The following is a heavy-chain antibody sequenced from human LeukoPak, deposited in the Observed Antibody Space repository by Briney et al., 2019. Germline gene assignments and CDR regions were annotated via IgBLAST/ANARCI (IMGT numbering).Heavy chain of an antibody. CDR1: DGSLSSSTCY. CDR2: IYFSGSR. V-gene: IGHV4-39*01. J-gene: IGHJ4*02. Sequence: PSETLSLTCTVSDGSLSSSTCYWGWIRQPPGKGLEWIGNIYFSGSRYYNPSLQSRVTISVDASNRQLSLKLDSVTAADTAVYYCARGTSGWVDYWGQGTLVTVSS. CDR3: ARGTSGWVDY. D-gene: IGHD6-19*01.